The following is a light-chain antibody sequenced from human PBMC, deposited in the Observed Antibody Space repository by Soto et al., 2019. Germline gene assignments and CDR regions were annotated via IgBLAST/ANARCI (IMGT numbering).Light chain of an antibody. V-gene: IGLV1-44*01. CDR2: SNN. Sequence: QSVLTQPPSASETPGQRVTITCSGSSANIGRNTVNWYQQLPGTAPKLVIYSNNQRPSGVPDRFSGSKSGTSGSLAISGLQSEDEADYYCAVWDNSLSEYVFGTGTKVTVL. J-gene: IGLJ1*01. CDR3: AVWDNSLSEYV. CDR1: SANIGRNT.